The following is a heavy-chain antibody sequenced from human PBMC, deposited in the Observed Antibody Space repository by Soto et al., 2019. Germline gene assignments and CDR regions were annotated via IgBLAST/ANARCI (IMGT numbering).Heavy chain of an antibody. J-gene: IGHJ6*02. D-gene: IGHD3-3*01. CDR2: MNPNSGNT. Sequence: RASVKVSCKASGYTFTSYDINWVRQATGQGLEWMGWMNPNSGNTGYAQKFQGRVTMTRNTSISTAYMELSSLRSEDTAVYYCARDTKSAESGYPDNYYFYYGMDDWGQGTTVTVSS. V-gene: IGHV1-8*01. CDR1: GYTFTSYD. CDR3: ARDTKSAESGYPDNYYFYYGMDD.